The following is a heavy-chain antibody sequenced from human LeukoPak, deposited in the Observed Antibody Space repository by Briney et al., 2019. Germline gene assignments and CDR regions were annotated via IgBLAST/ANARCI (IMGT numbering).Heavy chain of an antibody. CDR2: IYYSGST. D-gene: IGHD3-16*01. CDR3: ASEYDTDWGNAFDI. CDR1: GGSISSSSYY. V-gene: IGHV4-39*01. Sequence: KPSETLSLTCTVSGGSISSSSYYWGWIRQPPGKGLEWIGSIYYSGSTYYNPSLKSRVTISVDTSKNQFSLKLSSVTAADTAVYYCASEYDTDWGNAFDIWGQGTMVTVSS. J-gene: IGHJ3*02.